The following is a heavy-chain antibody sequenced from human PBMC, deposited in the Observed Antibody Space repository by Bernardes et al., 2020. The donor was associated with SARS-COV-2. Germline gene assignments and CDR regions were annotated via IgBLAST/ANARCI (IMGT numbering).Heavy chain of an antibody. D-gene: IGHD1-26*01. V-gene: IGHV3-23*01. CDR3: ARRGSYWRNWFDP. CDR2: ISGSGGST. J-gene: IGHJ5*02. Sequence: RGSRRLSCTASGFTFSSYAMSWVRQAPGKGLEWVSAISGSGGSTYYADSVKGRFTISRDNSKNTLYLQMNSLRAEDTAVYYCARRGSYWRNWFDPGGQGTLVTVSS. CDR1: GFTFSSYA.